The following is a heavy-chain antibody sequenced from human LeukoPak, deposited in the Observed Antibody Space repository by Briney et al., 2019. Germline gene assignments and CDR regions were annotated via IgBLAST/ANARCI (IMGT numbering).Heavy chain of an antibody. V-gene: IGHV3-21*01. D-gene: IGHD2-8*01. CDR2: ISSSSSYI. J-gene: IGHJ4*02. CDR1: GFTFSSYS. CDR3: ATLNGPLFEY. Sequence: NPGGSLRLSCAASGFTFSSYSMNWVGQAPGMGLEWVSSISSSSSYIYYADSVKGRFTISRDNAKNSLYLQMNSLRAEDTAVYYCATLNGPLFEYWGQGTLVTVSS.